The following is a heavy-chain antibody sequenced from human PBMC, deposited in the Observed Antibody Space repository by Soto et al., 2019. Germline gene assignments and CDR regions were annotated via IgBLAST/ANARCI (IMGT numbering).Heavy chain of an antibody. CDR3: ARGAINYYYEDV. CDR2: SQRHGSTT. V-gene: IGHV3-74*01. J-gene: IGHJ6*03. CDR1: GFTFSDYW. Sequence: EVQLVESGGGLVQPGGSLRLSCAASGFTFSDYWMHWVRQAPGKGLEWVSRSQRHGSTTNYADAVNGRFTISRDNAKNTLYLEMNSLRGEDTADYYCARGAINYYYEDVWGKGTTVTVSS.